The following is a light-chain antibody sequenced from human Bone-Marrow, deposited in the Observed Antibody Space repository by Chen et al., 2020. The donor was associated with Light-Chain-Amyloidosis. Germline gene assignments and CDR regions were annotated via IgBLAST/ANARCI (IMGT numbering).Light chain of an antibody. J-gene: IGKJ4*01. V-gene: IGKV3-20*01. CDR3: QQYSTSPLT. CDR2: GVS. CDR1: QSISSTY. Sequence: EIELTQSPGTLSLSPGDRATLSCRTSQSISSTYLAWYQQKPGQAPRLLLYGVSSRATGIADRFSGSGSGTDFTLTISRLEPEDFAVYYCQQYSTSPLTFGGGTKVEIK.